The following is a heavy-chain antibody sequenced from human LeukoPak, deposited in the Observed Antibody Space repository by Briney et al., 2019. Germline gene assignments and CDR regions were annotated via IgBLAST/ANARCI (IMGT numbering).Heavy chain of an antibody. CDR2: IYYSGST. CDR3: ARLGGNNAFDI. V-gene: IGHV4-30-4*08. D-gene: IGHD4-23*01. Sequence: TLSLTCTVSGGSISSGDYYWSWIRQPPGKGLEWIGYIYYSGSTYYNPSLKSRVTISVDTSKNQFSLKLSSVTAADTAVYYCARLGGNNAFDIWGQGTMVTVSS. J-gene: IGHJ3*02. CDR1: GGSISSGDYY.